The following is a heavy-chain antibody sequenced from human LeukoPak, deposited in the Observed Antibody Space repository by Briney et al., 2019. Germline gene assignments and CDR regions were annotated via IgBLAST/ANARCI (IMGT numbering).Heavy chain of an antibody. CDR3: ARVSGIAAQGGYDAFDI. CDR2: INPNSGGT. CDR1: GYTFTGYY. D-gene: IGHD6-6*01. Sequence: ASVKVSCKASGYTFTGYYMHWVRQAPGQGLEWMGWINPNSGGTNYAQKFQGRVTMTRDTSISTAYMELSRLRSDDTAVYYCARVSGIAAQGGYDAFDIWGQGTMVTVSS. J-gene: IGHJ3*02. V-gene: IGHV1-2*02.